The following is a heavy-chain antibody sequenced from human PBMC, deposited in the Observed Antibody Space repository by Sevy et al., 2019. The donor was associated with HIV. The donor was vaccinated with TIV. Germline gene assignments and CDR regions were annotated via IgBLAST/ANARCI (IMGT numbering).Heavy chain of an antibody. V-gene: IGHV3-11*01. CDR1: GFTFSDDY. Sequence: GGSLRLSCAASGFTFSDDYMSWIRQAPGKGLEWVSYISSSGSTIYYADSVKGRFTMSRDNAKNSLYLQMNSLRAEDTAVYYCARVVRGVMIQGMDVWGQGTTVTVSS. J-gene: IGHJ6*02. CDR2: ISSSGSTI. D-gene: IGHD3-10*01. CDR3: ARVVRGVMIQGMDV.